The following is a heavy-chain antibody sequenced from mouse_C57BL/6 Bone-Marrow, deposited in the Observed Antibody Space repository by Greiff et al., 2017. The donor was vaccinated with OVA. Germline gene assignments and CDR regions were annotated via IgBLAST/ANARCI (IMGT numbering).Heavy chain of an antibody. D-gene: IGHD2-3*01. Sequence: QVQLQQSGAELARPGASVKLSCKASGYTFTSYGISWVKQRTGQGLEWIGEIYPRSGNTYYNEKFKGKATLTADKSSSTAYMELRSLTSEDSAVYFCARKGMVTTSPHYSAMDYWGQGTSVTVSS. CDR2: IYPRSGNT. V-gene: IGHV1-81*01. CDR1: GYTFTSYG. CDR3: ARKGMVTTSPHYSAMDY. J-gene: IGHJ4*01.